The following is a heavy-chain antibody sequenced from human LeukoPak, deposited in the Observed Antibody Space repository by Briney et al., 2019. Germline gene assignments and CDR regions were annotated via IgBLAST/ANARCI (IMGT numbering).Heavy chain of an antibody. J-gene: IGHJ4*02. CDR3: VKGITMIVVVITGFDY. Sequence: PGGSLRLSCSASGFTSSSYAMHWVRQAPGKGLEYVSAISSNGGSTYYADSVKGRFTISRDNSKNTLYLQMSSLRAEDTAVYYCVKGITMIVVVITGFDYWGQGTLVTVSS. D-gene: IGHD3-22*01. CDR1: GFTSSSYA. V-gene: IGHV3-64D*06. CDR2: ISSNGGST.